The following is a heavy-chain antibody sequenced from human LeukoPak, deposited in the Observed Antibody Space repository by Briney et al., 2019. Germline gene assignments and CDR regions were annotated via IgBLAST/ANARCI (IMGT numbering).Heavy chain of an antibody. J-gene: IGHJ5*02. Sequence: ASVKVSCKASGYTFTSYGISWVRQAPGQGLEWMGWISAYNGNTNYAQKLQGRVTMTTDTSTSTAYMELRSLRSDDTAVYHCARDYRYDSSGYYFPWGQGTLVTVSS. D-gene: IGHD3-22*01. CDR1: GYTFTSYG. CDR2: ISAYNGNT. V-gene: IGHV1-18*01. CDR3: ARDYRYDSSGYYFP.